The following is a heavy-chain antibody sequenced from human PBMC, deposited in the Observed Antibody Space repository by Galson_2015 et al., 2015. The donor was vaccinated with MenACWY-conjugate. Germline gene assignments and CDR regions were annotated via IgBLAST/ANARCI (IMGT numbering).Heavy chain of an antibody. D-gene: IGHD3-22*01. CDR2: ISYDGSNK. Sequence: SLRLSCAASGFTFSSYGMHWVRQAPGKGLEWVAVISYDGSNKYYADSVKGRFTISRDNSKNTLYLQMNSLRAEDTAVYHCAKDAAETYYYDSSGLLDYWGQGTLVTVSS. CDR3: AKDAAETYYYDSSGLLDY. J-gene: IGHJ4*02. CDR1: GFTFSSYG. V-gene: IGHV3-30*18.